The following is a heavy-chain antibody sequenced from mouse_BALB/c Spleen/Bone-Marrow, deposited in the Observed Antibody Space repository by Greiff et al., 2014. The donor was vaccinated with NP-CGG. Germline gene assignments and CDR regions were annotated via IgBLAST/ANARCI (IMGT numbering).Heavy chain of an antibody. J-gene: IGHJ4*01. V-gene: IGHV1-18*01. CDR3: ARWGWDFATGY. CDR1: GYTFTEYS. CDR2: INPNNGVT. D-gene: IGHD3-3*01. Sequence: VQLQQSGPELVKPGASVKISCKTSGYTFTEYSMHWVKRSHGKSLEWIGGINPNNGVTSYNQKFKDKATLTVDKSSNTAYMELRSLTSEDSAVYFCARWGWDFATGYWGQGTSVTVSS.